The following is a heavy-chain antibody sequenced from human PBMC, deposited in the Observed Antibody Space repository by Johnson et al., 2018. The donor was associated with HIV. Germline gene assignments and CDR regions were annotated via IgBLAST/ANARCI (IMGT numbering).Heavy chain of an antibody. J-gene: IGHJ3*01. V-gene: IGHV3-11*04. Sequence: QMQLVESGGGLVKAGGSLRLSCAASGFIFNDYYMSWIRQAPGKGLELLSYISTSGGTLYYADSVKDRFTIFRDNAKSSLYLQMNSLRVEDTAIYYCAGRMVVGYHALDFWGQGTVVSVPS. CDR2: ISTSGGTL. CDR1: GFIFNDYY. CDR3: AGRMVVGYHALDF. D-gene: IGHD2-21*01.